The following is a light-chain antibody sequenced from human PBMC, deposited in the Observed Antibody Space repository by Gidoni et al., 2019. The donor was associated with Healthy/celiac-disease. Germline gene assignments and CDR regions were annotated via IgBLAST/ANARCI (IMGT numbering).Light chain of an antibody. Sequence: VMTQSPLSLPVTPGEPASISCRSSQSLLHSNGYNYLDWYLQKPGQSPQLLIYLGSNRASGVPDRFSGSGSGTDFTLKISRVEAEDVGVYYCMQARKTPWTFGQGTKVEIK. CDR1: QSLLHSNGYNY. V-gene: IGKV2-28*01. CDR2: LGS. CDR3: MQARKTPWT. J-gene: IGKJ1*01.